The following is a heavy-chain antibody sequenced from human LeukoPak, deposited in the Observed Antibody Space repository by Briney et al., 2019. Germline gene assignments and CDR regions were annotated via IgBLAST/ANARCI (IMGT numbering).Heavy chain of an antibody. D-gene: IGHD1-26*01. J-gene: IGHJ3*02. Sequence: GGSLRLSCAASEFSVGSNYMTWVRQAPGKGLEWVSLIYSGGSTYYADSVKGRFTISRDNSKNTLYLQMNSLRAEDTAVYYCARKSGSFDAFDIWGQGTMVTVSS. V-gene: IGHV3-66*01. CDR2: IYSGGST. CDR1: EFSVGSNY. CDR3: ARKSGSFDAFDI.